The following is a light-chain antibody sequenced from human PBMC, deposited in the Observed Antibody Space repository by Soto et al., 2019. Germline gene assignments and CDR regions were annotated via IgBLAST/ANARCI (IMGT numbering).Light chain of an antibody. CDR2: GAS. V-gene: IGKV3-20*01. CDR1: QSITNNY. CDR3: QQYGGSPRT. J-gene: IGKJ1*01. Sequence: EIVLTQSPGTLSLSPGERATLSCRASQSITNNYLAWYQQKPGQAPRLLLYGASTRATAIPDRFSGSGSGTDFTLTISRLEPEDFAVYYCQQYGGSPRTFGQGTKVEIK.